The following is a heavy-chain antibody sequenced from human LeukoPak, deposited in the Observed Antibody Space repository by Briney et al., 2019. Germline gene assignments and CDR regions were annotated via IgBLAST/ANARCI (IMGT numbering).Heavy chain of an antibody. J-gene: IGHJ4*02. Sequence: GGSLRLSCAASGFTFSSYAMHWVRQAPGKGLEWVGVISYDGSKKYYADSVKGRFTISRDNSKNTLYLQMNSLRAEDTAVYYCARESYKAAAGRGSFDYWGQGTLVTVSS. CDR3: ARESYKAAAGRGSFDY. CDR1: GFTFSSYA. CDR2: ISYDGSKK. V-gene: IGHV3-30*04. D-gene: IGHD6-13*01.